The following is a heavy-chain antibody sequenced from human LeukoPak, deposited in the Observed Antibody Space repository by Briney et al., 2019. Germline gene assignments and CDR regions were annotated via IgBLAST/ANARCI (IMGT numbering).Heavy chain of an antibody. D-gene: IGHD3-16*01. Sequence: PSETLSLTCTVSGGSVTSRAYYWSWIRQPPGKGLEWIGYIYHSGTTYYNPALKSRVTMSVDGSKNQFSLKMSSVTAADTAVYYCARTGGEGFVALDDAFDIWGQGTMVTVSS. V-gene: IGHV4-30-2*01. CDR3: ARTGGEGFVALDDAFDI. J-gene: IGHJ3*02. CDR1: GGSVTSRAYY. CDR2: IYHSGTT.